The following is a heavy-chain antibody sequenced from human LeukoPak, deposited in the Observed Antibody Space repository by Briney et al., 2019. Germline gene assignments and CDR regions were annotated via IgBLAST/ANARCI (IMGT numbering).Heavy chain of an antibody. Sequence: GGSLRLSCAASGFTVSSHYMNWVRQAPGKGLEWVSAISGSGGSTYYADSVKGRFTISKDNSKNTLYLQMNSLRAEDTAVYYCAKPGPYCTNGVCYRTTPYYFDYWGQGTLVTVSS. CDR1: GFTVSSHY. CDR2: ISGSGGST. J-gene: IGHJ4*02. D-gene: IGHD2-8*01. V-gene: IGHV3-23*01. CDR3: AKPGPYCTNGVCYRTTPYYFDY.